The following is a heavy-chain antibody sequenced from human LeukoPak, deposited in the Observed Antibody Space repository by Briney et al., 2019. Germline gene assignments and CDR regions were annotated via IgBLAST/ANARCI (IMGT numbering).Heavy chain of an antibody. Sequence: ASVKVSCKASGYTFTGYYMHWVRQAPGQGLEWMGWINPNSGGTNYAQKFQGRVTMTRDTSISTAYMELSRLRSDDTAVYYCARDRAPYYYDSIAYYFDYWGQGTLVTVSS. CDR2: INPNSGGT. CDR3: ARDRAPYYYDSIAYYFDY. CDR1: GYTFTGYY. J-gene: IGHJ4*02. V-gene: IGHV1-2*02. D-gene: IGHD3-22*01.